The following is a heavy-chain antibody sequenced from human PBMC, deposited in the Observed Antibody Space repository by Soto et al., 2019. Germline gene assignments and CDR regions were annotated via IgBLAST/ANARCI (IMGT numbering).Heavy chain of an antibody. CDR2: IYYSGST. CDR3: ARDHSSIAAAGTVYYYYGMDV. CDR1: GGSISSGGYY. V-gene: IGHV4-61*08. J-gene: IGHJ6*02. Sequence: SETLSLTCTVSGGSISSGGYYWSWIRQHPGKGLEWIGYIYYSGSTNYNPSLKSRVTISVDTSKNQFSLKLSSVTAADTAVYYCARDHSSIAAAGTVYYYYGMDVWGQGTTVTVSS. D-gene: IGHD6-13*01.